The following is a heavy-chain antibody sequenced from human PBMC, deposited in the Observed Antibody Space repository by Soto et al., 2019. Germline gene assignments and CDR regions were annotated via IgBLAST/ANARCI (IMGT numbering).Heavy chain of an antibody. J-gene: IGHJ6*02. CDR2: IWYDGSNK. Sequence: QVQLVESGGGVVQPGRSLRLSCAASGFTFSSYGMHWVRQAPGKGLEWVAVIWYDGSNKYYADSVKGRFTISRDNSKNTLYLQMNSLRAEDTAVYYCAREVVVPAVTLGDYYGMDVWGQGTTVTVSS. CDR1: GFTFSSYG. D-gene: IGHD2-2*01. V-gene: IGHV3-33*01. CDR3: AREVVVPAVTLGDYYGMDV.